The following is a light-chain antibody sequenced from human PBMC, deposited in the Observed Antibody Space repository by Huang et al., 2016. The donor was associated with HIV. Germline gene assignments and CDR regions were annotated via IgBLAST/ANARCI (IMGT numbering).Light chain of an antibody. V-gene: IGKV4-1*01. CDR3: QQYYSSPFT. CDR2: WAS. J-gene: IGKJ3*01. CDR1: QTILHDSDSRNS. Sequence: DIVMTRSPDSLAVSLGERATINCKSSQTILHDSDSRNSLVWYQQKPGQPPKLLIHWASIRKAGVPGRFIGSGSGTDFTLTISSLQAEDVAVYYCQQYYSSPFTFGPGTNVDI.